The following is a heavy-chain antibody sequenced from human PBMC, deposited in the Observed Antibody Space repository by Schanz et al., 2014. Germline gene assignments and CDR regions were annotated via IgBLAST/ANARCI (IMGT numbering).Heavy chain of an antibody. V-gene: IGHV3-30*04. CDR3: AKDGPGGSGSYSADGGMDV. CDR2: VPFDGSQK. D-gene: IGHD3-10*01. CDR1: GFTFSSYA. Sequence: QVQLVDSGGGVVQPGRSLRLSCAASGFTFSSYALHWVRQAPGKGLEWVAFVPFDGSQKFYADSVKGRFTISRDNSKSTLYLQMNSLRAEDTAVYYCAKDGPGGSGSYSADGGMDVWGQGTTVTVSS. J-gene: IGHJ6*02.